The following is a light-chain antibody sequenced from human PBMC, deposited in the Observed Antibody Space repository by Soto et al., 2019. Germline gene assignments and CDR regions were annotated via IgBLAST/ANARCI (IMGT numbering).Light chain of an antibody. CDR2: DAS. CDR1: QSVSSY. CDR3: QQSYSSIT. Sequence: EIVLTQSAATLSLSPGERATLSCRASQSVSSYLAWYQQKPGQAPRLLIYDASNRATGIPARFSGSGSGTDFTLPISSLEPEDFATYYCQQSYSSITFGQGTRLEIK. V-gene: IGKV3-11*01. J-gene: IGKJ5*01.